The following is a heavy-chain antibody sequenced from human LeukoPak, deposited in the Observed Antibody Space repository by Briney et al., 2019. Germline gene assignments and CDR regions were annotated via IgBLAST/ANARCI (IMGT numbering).Heavy chain of an antibody. CDR2: IYYSGST. J-gene: IGHJ5*02. D-gene: IGHD3-3*01. CDR3: ARDGSKYYDFWSGYYHWFDP. Sequence: PSQTLSLTCTVSGGSISSGGYYWSWIRQHPGKGLEWIGYIYYSGSTYYNPSLKSRVTMSVDTSKNQFSLKLSSVTAADTAVYYCARDGSKYYDFWSGYYHWFDPWGQGTLVTVSS. CDR1: GGSISSGGYY. V-gene: IGHV4-31*03.